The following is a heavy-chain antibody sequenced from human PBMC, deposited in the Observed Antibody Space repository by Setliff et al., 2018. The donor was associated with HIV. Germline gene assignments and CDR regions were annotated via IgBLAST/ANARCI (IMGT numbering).Heavy chain of an antibody. V-gene: IGHV3-21*01. CDR1: GFTFSTYR. Sequence: ETLSLSCAASGFTFSTYRMNWVRQAPGKGLEWVSSISSGSSYIYYADSLKGRFTISRDNAKNSLYLQMNSLRAEDTAVYYCARAVHSGWYYFDYWGQGTLVTVSS. CDR3: ARAVHSGWYYFDY. CDR2: ISSGSSYI. D-gene: IGHD6-19*01. J-gene: IGHJ4*02.